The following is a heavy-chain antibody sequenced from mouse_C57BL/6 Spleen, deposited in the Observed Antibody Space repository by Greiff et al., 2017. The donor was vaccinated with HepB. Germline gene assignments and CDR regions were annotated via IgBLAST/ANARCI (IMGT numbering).Heavy chain of an antibody. CDR2: ISVGGSYT. Sequence: EVKLVESGGGLVKPGGSLKLSCAASGFTFSSYAMSWVRQTPEKRLEWVATISVGGSYTYYPDNVKGRFTISRDNAKNNLYLQMSHLKSEDTAMYYCARGLFAYWGQGTLVTVSA. J-gene: IGHJ3*01. CDR1: GFTFSSYA. CDR3: ARGLFAY. V-gene: IGHV5-4*03.